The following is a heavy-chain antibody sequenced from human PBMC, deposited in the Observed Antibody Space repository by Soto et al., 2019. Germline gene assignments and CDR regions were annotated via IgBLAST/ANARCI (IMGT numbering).Heavy chain of an antibody. Sequence: QVTLKESGPVLVKPTETLTLTCTVSGFSLSNARMGVSWIRQPPGKALEWLAHIFSNDEKSYSTSLKGRLTISKDTSKSQVVLTMTNMDPVDTATYYCARTDIVVVVAATASYYYYGMDVWGQGTTVTVSS. V-gene: IGHV2-26*01. CDR2: IFSNDEK. D-gene: IGHD2-15*01. CDR3: ARTDIVVVVAATASYYYYGMDV. CDR1: GFSLSNARMG. J-gene: IGHJ6*02.